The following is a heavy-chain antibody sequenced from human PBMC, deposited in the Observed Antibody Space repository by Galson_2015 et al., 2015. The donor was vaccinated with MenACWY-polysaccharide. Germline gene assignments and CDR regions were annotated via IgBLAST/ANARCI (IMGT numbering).Heavy chain of an antibody. V-gene: IGHV3-11*01. J-gene: IGHJ6*02. CDR1: GFSLGAWY. CDR3: ARGHYGLDV. CDR2: ISKSGDSI. Sequence: SLRLSCAASGFSLGAWYMSWIRQAPGKGLEWLSYISKSGDSIYYGDSVKGRFAISRDNAKNSLYLQLNSLEVEDTAIYYCARGHYGLDVWGQETTVTVSS.